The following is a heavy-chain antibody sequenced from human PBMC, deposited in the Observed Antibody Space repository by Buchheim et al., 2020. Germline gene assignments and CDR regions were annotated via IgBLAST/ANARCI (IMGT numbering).Heavy chain of an antibody. CDR3: ARQRSVGRYWIGNHAVSKNYFDY. Sequence: QLQLQESGPGLVMPSETLSLTCSVSGDSITSRSSYWAWIRQAPGKGLEWIGTVYYSGSTYSNPSLKSRFTVSVDTSKNQFSLKLNSVTAADTSVYFCARQRSVGRYWIGNHAVSKNYFDYWGRGNL. CDR2: VYYSGST. V-gene: IGHV4-39*01. J-gene: IGHJ4*02. D-gene: IGHD1-26*01. CDR1: GDSITSRSSY.